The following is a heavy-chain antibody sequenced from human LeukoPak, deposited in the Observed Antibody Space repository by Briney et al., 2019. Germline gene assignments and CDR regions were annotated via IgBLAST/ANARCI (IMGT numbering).Heavy chain of an antibody. V-gene: IGHV3-73*01. Sequence: GGSLRLSCAVSGFTFSGSAMHWVRQASGKGLEWVGRIRSKANSYATAYAASVKGRFTISRDDSKNTAYLQMNSLKTEDTAVYYCTCSSTSCYTYYYYGMDVWGQGTTVTVSS. CDR3: TCSSTSCYTYYYYGMDV. CDR2: IRSKANSYAT. CDR1: GFTFSGSA. J-gene: IGHJ6*02. D-gene: IGHD2-2*02.